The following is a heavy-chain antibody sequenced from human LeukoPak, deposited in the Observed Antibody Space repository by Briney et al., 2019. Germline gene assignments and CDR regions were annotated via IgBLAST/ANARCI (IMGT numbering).Heavy chain of an antibody. CDR3: ARDGAYCSSTSCYEDYYYYMDV. V-gene: IGHV4-4*07. CDR1: AGSISSYY. CDR2: IYTSGTT. J-gene: IGHJ6*03. D-gene: IGHD2-2*01. Sequence: SETLSLTCSVSAGSISSYYWSWIRQPAGKGLEWIGRIYTSGTTNYNPSLKSRVTISVDKSKNQFSLKLSSVTAADTAVYYCARDGAYCSSTSCYEDYYYYMDVWGKGTTVTVSS.